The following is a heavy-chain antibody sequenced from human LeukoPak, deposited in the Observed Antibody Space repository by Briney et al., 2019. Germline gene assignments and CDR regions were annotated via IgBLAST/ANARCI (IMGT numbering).Heavy chain of an antibody. D-gene: IGHD1-26*01. V-gene: IGHV1-24*01. CDR3: ATRVGATEYFNY. J-gene: IGHJ4*02. CDR1: GYTLTELS. CDR2: FDPEDGEP. Sequence: SVKVSCKVSGYTLTELSIHGLRPAPAKGGGGMGGFDPEDGEPIYAQKFQGRVTMTEGKSTETVYMELSSLDAEATAVDYCATRVGATEYFNYWSQGTLVTASS.